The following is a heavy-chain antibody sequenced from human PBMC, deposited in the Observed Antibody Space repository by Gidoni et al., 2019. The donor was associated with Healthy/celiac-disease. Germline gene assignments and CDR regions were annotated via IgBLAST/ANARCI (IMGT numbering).Heavy chain of an antibody. D-gene: IGHD6-13*01. Sequence: EVQLVEYGGGLVQPGRSLRLSCAASGFTFDDYAMHWVRQAPGKGLEWVSGIRWNSGSIGYADSVKGRFTISSDNAKNSLYLQMNSLRTEDTALYYCAKDIKAIAAAGTYGMDVWGQGTTVTVSS. V-gene: IGHV3-9*01. CDR3: AKDIKAIAAAGTYGMDV. CDR1: GFTFDDYA. CDR2: IRWNSGSI. J-gene: IGHJ6*02.